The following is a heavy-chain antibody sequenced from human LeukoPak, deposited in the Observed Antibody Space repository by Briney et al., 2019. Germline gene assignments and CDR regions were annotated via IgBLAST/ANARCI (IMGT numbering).Heavy chain of an antibody. CDR2: INTNTGNP. V-gene: IGHV7-4-1*02. CDR1: GYTFTSYA. D-gene: IGHD4-17*01. J-gene: IGHJ4*02. Sequence: GASVKVSCKASGYTFTSYAMNWVRQAPGQGLEWMGWINTNTGNPTYAQGFTGRFVFSLDTSVSTAYLQISSLKAEDTAVYYCATDGYGDYVANFDYWGQGTLVTVSS. CDR3: ATDGYGDYVANFDY.